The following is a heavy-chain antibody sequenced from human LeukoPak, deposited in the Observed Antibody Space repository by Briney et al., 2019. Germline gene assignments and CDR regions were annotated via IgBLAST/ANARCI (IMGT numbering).Heavy chain of an antibody. V-gene: IGHV1-8*01. Sequence: ASVKVSCKASGYTFTSYDINWVRQATGQGLEWMGWMNPNSGNTGYAQKFQGRVTMTRNTSISTAYMELSSLRSEDTAVYYCARGLSYYYDSSGYSSWFDHWGQGTLVTVSS. CDR1: GYTFTSYD. D-gene: IGHD3-22*01. J-gene: IGHJ5*02. CDR3: ARGLSYYYDSSGYSSWFDH. CDR2: MNPNSGNT.